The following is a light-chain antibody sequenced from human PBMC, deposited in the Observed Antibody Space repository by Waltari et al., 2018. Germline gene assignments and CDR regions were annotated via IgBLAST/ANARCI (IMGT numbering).Light chain of an antibody. J-gene: IGLJ1*01. V-gene: IGLV2-23*02. Sequence: QSALTQPASVSGTPGQSITHSCPGTTRDVGNYNLVSWYQHHPGKAPNLMICEVIKRPSGVSDRFSGSKSGNTASLTISGLQAEDEADYYCCSYAGSGTYIFGTGTKVTVL. CDR1: TRDVGNYNL. CDR3: CSYAGSGTYI. CDR2: EVI.